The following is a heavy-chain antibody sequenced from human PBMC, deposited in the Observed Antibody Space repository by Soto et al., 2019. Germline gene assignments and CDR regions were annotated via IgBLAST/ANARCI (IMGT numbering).Heavy chain of an antibody. CDR3: ARGSYQPLLPYPNWFDP. CDR1: GGSFSGYY. V-gene: IGHV4-34*01. J-gene: IGHJ5*02. Sequence: SETLSLTCAVYGGSFSGYYWSWIRQPPGKGLEWIGEINHSGSTNYNPSLKSRVTISVDTSKNQFSLKLSSVTAADTAVDYCARGSYQPLLPYPNWFDPWGQGTLVTVSS. D-gene: IGHD2-2*01. CDR2: INHSGST.